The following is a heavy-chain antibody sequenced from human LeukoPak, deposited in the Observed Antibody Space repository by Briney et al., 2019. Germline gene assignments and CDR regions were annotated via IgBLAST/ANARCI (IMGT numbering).Heavy chain of an antibody. V-gene: IGHV3-30*02. Sequence: GGSLRLSCAASGFTFSSYGMHWVRQAPGKGLEWVAFIRYDGSNKYYADSVKGRFTISRDNCKNTLYLQMNSLGAEDTAVYYCAKDASSSWYYFDYWGQGTLVTVSS. CDR1: GFTFSSYG. CDR3: AKDASSSWYYFDY. J-gene: IGHJ4*02. D-gene: IGHD6-13*01. CDR2: IRYDGSNK.